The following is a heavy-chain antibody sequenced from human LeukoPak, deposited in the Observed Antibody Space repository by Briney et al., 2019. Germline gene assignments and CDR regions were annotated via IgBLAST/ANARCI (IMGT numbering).Heavy chain of an antibody. Sequence: SGPGLVKPSGTLSLTCAVSGGSISSSNWWSWVRQPPGKGLEWIGEIYHSGSTNYNPSLKGRVTISVDKSKNQFSLKLSSVTAADTAVYYCARVLAAAGTQPHYYYGMDVWGQGTTVTVSS. CDR2: IYHSGST. J-gene: IGHJ6*02. CDR3: ARVLAAAGTQPHYYYGMDV. D-gene: IGHD6-13*01. V-gene: IGHV4-4*02. CDR1: GGSISSSNW.